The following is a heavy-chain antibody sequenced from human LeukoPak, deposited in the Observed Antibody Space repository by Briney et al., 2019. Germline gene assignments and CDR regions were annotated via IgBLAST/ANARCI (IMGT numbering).Heavy chain of an antibody. CDR2: IIPIFGTA. V-gene: IGHV1-69*05. J-gene: IGHJ4*02. CDR3: ARDPLSDPPGDY. D-gene: IGHD3-16*01. Sequence: SVKVSCKASLGTFSSYAISWVRQAPGQGLEWMGRIIPIFGTANYAQKFQRRVTITTDESTSTAYLGLSRLRSEHTAVYFCARDPLSDPPGDYWGQGTLVTVPS. CDR1: LGTFSSYA.